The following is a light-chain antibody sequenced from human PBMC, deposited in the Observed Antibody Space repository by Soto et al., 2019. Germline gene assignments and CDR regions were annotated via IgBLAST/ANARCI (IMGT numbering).Light chain of an antibody. V-gene: IGKV3-11*01. J-gene: IGKJ1*01. CDR3: QQRSNWPRT. Sequence: EIFLTQSPATLSLSPGERATLSCRASQSVSSYLAWYQQKPGQAPRLLPYDASNWATGIPARFSGSGCGTDFTLTISSPEPEDFAVYYCQQRSNWPRTFGQGTKVDIK. CDR2: DAS. CDR1: QSVSSY.